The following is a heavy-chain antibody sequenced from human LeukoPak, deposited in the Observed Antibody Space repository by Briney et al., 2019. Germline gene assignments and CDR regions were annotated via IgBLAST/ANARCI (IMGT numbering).Heavy chain of an antibody. J-gene: IGHJ4*02. CDR2: ISSSGSII. CDR1: GFSFSDYE. CDR3: ARTMWGFDY. D-gene: IGHD7-27*01. Sequence: GGSLRLSCASSGFSFSDYEMNWVRQAPGKGLEWVSYISSSGSIIYYADSVKGRFTISRDNAKRSLFLQMNSLRVEDTAVYYCARTMWGFDYWGQGTLVTVSS. V-gene: IGHV3-48*03.